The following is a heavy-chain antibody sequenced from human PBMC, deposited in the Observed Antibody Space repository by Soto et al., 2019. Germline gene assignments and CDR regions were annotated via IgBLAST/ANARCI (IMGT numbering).Heavy chain of an antibody. CDR2: ISDSGTNT. Sequence: GGSLRLSCAASGFSISNYAMSWVRQAPGRGLKWVSSISDSGTNTFYADSVKGRFTISRDRSKNTVYLQMNNLRAEDTALYYCAKDGIRKDDYWGQGTLVIVST. V-gene: IGHV3-23*01. CDR3: AKDGIRKDDY. CDR1: GFSISNYA. J-gene: IGHJ4*02.